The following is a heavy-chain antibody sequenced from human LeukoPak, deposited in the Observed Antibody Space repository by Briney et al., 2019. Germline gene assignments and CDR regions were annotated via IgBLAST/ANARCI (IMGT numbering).Heavy chain of an antibody. V-gene: IGHV4-39*01. CDR3: AGRLALNNWFDP. CDR1: GGSVTTTNW. CDR2: IYYSGST. D-gene: IGHD3-3*02. Sequence: PSETLSLTCDVSGGSVTTTNWWTWVRQPPGKGLEWIGSIYYSGSTYYNPSLKSRVTISVDTSKNQFSLKLSSVTAADTAVYYCAGRLALNNWFDPWGQGTLVTVSS. J-gene: IGHJ5*02.